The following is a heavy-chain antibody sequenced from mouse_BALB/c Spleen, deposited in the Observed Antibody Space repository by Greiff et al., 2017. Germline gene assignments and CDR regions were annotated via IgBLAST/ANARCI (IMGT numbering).Heavy chain of an antibody. CDR2: IWGDGST. Sequence: VQGVESGPGLVAPSQCLSITCTASGFSLTGYGVNWVRQPPGKGLEWLGMIWGDGSTDYNSALKSRLSISKDNSKSQVFFKMNSLQANDTAIYYCARKGYDVGFAYWGQGTLVTVSA. CDR3: ARKGYDVGFAY. J-gene: IGHJ3*01. D-gene: IGHD2-14*01. CDR1: GFSLTGYG. V-gene: IGHV2-6-7*01.